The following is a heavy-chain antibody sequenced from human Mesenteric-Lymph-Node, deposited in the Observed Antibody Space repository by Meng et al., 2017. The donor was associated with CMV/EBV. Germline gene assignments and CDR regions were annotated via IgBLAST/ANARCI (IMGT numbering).Heavy chain of an antibody. Sequence: QVQLHPWGGGLLKPSEILSVTCAVYGGSFSGYYWNWIRQSPEKGLEWIGEINHSGSTTYNPSFTSRIIISVDTSTNQISLNMSSVTAADTAVYYCARGSSYDILTGYFDYWGQGALVTVSS. V-gene: IGHV4-34*01. CDR2: INHSGST. J-gene: IGHJ4*02. CDR1: GGSFSGYY. D-gene: IGHD3-9*01. CDR3: ARGSSYDILTGYFDY.